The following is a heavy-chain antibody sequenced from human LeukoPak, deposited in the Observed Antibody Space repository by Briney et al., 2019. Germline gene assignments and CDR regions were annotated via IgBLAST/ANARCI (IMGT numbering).Heavy chain of an antibody. CDR3: AGARWFGELDY. Sequence: GGSLRLSCAASGFTFSSYGMHWVRQAPGKGLAWVAVIWYDGSNKYYADSVKGRFTISRDNSKNTLYLQMNSLRAEDTAVYYCAGARWFGELDYWGQGTLVTVSS. J-gene: IGHJ4*02. CDR2: IWYDGSNK. CDR1: GFTFSSYG. V-gene: IGHV3-33*01. D-gene: IGHD3-10*01.